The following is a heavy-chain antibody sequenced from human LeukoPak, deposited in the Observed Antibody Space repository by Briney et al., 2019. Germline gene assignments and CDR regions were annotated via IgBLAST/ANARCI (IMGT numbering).Heavy chain of an antibody. CDR3: AKMYYGDSFRYFDY. V-gene: IGHV3-23*01. J-gene: IGHJ4*02. CDR2: ISGTGGRT. CDR1: GFTFSSYG. D-gene: IGHD4-17*01. Sequence: PGGSLRLSCAASGFTFSSYGMSWVRQAPAKGLHWVSAISGTGGRTYNADSVKGRFTISRDNSKNTLSLQLTSLRAEDTAVYYCAKMYYGDSFRYFDYWGQGTLGTVSS.